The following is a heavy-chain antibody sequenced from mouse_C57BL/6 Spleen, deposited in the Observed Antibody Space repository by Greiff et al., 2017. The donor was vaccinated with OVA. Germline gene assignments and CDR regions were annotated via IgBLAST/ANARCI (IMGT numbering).Heavy chain of an antibody. J-gene: IGHJ4*01. CDR3: ARGDAMDY. CDR2: INPYNGDT. CDR1: GYSFTGYF. V-gene: IGHV1-20*01. Sequence: EVQRVESGPELVKPGDSVKISCKASGYSFTGYFMNWVMQSHGKSLEWIGRINPYNGDTFYNQKFKGKATLTVDKSSSTAHMELRSLTSEDSAVYYCARGDAMDYWGQGTSVTVSS.